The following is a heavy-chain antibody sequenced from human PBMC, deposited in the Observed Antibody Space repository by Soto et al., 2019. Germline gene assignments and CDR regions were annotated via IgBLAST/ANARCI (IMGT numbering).Heavy chain of an antibody. V-gene: IGHV3-7*05. D-gene: IGHD2-8*01. Sequence: EAQLVESGGGLVQPGGSLRLSCAASGFSLGSYWMTWVRQAPGKGLEWVANIKKDGSRTSYLDSVRGRFTISRDNVGNSLYLQMDSLRAKDTGLYFCARDVSPGTSTLYLDAFDIWGQGTMVTVSS. CDR1: GFSLGSYW. CDR3: ARDVSPGTSTLYLDAFDI. J-gene: IGHJ3*02. CDR2: IKKDGSRT.